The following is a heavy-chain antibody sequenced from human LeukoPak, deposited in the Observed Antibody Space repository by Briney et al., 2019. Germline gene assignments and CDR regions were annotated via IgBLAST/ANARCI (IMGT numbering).Heavy chain of an antibody. Sequence: ASVKVSCKASGYTFTGYYMHWVRQAPGQGLEWMGWINPNSGGTNYAQKFQGRVTMTRDTSISTAYMELSSLRSEDTAVYYCARDRGATGDYWGQGTLVTVSS. V-gene: IGHV1-2*02. D-gene: IGHD1-26*01. CDR3: ARDRGATGDY. CDR1: GYTFTGYY. CDR2: INPNSGGT. J-gene: IGHJ4*02.